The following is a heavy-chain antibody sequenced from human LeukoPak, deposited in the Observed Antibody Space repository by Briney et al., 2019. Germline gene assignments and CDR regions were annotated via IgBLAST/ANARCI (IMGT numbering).Heavy chain of an antibody. J-gene: IGHJ4*02. Sequence: GGSLRLSCAASGFTFDDYAMYWVRQAPGKGLEWVSGISWNSGGIGYADSVKGRFTISRDNAKNSLYLQMNSLRAEDTALYYCAKGWFGEPLDYFDYWGQGTLVTVSS. D-gene: IGHD3-10*01. CDR3: AKGWFGEPLDYFDY. CDR1: GFTFDDYA. CDR2: ISWNSGGI. V-gene: IGHV3-9*01.